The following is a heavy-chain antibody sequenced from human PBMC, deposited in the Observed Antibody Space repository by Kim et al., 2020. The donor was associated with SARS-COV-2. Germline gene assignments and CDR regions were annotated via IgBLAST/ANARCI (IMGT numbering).Heavy chain of an antibody. V-gene: IGHV4-34*01. CDR1: GGSFSGYY. CDR2: INHSGST. D-gene: IGHD3-10*01. CDR3: ARVRGGTVLLCYYYYGMDV. Sequence: SETLSLTCAVYGGSFSGYYWSWIRQPPGKGLEWIGEINHSGSTNYNPSLKSRVTISVDTSKNQFSLKLSSVTAADTAVYYCARVRGGTVLLCYYYYGMDVWGQGTTVTVSS. J-gene: IGHJ6*02.